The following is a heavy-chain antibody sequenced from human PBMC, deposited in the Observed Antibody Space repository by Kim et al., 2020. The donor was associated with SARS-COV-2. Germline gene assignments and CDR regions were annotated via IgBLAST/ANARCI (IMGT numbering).Heavy chain of an antibody. J-gene: IGHJ6*02. CDR1: GFTVSSNY. Sequence: GGSLRLSCAASGFTVSSNYMSWVRQAPGKGLEWVSVIYSGGSTYYADSVKGRFTISRDNSKNTLYHQMNSLRAEDTAVYYCARDARIAAAGTYYYYGMDVWGQGTTVTVSS. CDR3: ARDARIAAAGTYYYYGMDV. D-gene: IGHD6-13*01. CDR2: IYSGGST. V-gene: IGHV3-53*01.